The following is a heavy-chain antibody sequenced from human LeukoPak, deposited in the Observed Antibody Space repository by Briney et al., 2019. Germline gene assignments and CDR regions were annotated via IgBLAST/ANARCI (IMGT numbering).Heavy chain of an antibody. D-gene: IGHD3-16*02. CDR2: INHSGST. J-gene: IGHJ4*02. CDR3: ARRRYDYVWGSYRYQYFDY. CDR1: GGSFSGYC. Sequence: SETLSLTCAVYGGSFSGYCWSWIRQPPGKGLEWIREINHSGSTNYNPSLKSRVTISVDTSKNQFSLKLSSVTAADTAVYYCARRRYDYVWGSYRYQYFDYWGQGTLVTVSS. V-gene: IGHV4-34*01.